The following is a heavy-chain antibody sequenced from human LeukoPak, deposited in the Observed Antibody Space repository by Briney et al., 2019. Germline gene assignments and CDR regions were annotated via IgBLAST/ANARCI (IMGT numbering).Heavy chain of an antibody. V-gene: IGHV4-59*12. CDR1: GGSISTYY. J-gene: IGHJ4*02. D-gene: IGHD3-22*01. CDR2: IYHSGST. CDR3: ARLDSSGYIDFDY. Sequence: SETLSLTCTVSGGSISTYYWSWIRQPPGKGLEWTGYIYHSGSTYYNPSLKSRVTISVDRSKNQFSLKLSSVTAADTAVYYCARLDSSGYIDFDYWGQGTLVTVSS.